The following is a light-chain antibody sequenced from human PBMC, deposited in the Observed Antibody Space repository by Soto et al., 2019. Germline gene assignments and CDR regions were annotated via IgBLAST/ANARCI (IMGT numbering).Light chain of an antibody. J-gene: IGKJ4*01. CDR1: QSVSSSY. CDR3: QQRSNWPPRGT. Sequence: EIVLTQSPGTLSLSPGERATLSCRASQSVSSSYLAWYQQKPGQAPRLLIYGASSRATGIPDRFSGSGSGTDFTLTISSLEPEDFAVYYCQQRSNWPPRGTFGGGTKVDIK. V-gene: IGKV3D-20*02. CDR2: GAS.